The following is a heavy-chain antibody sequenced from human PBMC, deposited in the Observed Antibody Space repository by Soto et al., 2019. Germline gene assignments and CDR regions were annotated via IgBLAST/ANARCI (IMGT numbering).Heavy chain of an antibody. V-gene: IGHV4-38-2*02. D-gene: IGHD6-6*01. CDR1: GYSISSGYY. CDR3: SRSVSWYSSSYYYYYGMDV. J-gene: IGHJ6*02. Sequence: SETLSLTCTVSGYSISSGYYWGWIRQPPGKGLEWIGSIYHSGSTYYNPSLKSRVTISVDTSKNQFSLKLSSVTAADTAVYYCSRSVSWYSSSYYYYYGMDVWGQGTTVTVSS. CDR2: IYHSGST.